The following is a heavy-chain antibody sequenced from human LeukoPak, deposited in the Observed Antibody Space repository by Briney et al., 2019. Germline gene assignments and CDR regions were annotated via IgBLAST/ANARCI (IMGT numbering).Heavy chain of an antibody. Sequence: SETLSLTCTVSGGSISSYYWSWIRQPPGKGLEWVGQIYYSGSTNYNPSLKSRVTISIDTSKNQFSLKLNSVTAADTAVYYCAAESERWLFRSWGQGTLVTVSS. D-gene: IGHD2-21*01. CDR1: GGSISSYY. CDR3: AAESERWLFRS. V-gene: IGHV4-59*03. J-gene: IGHJ4*02. CDR2: IYYSGST.